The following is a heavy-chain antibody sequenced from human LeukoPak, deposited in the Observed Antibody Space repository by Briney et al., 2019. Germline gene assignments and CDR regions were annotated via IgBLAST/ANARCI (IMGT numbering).Heavy chain of an antibody. D-gene: IGHD3-10*01. V-gene: IGHV3-48*02. CDR3: ARVRVGNYLDY. CDR1: GFTSSNFA. Sequence: GGSLRLSCAASGFTSSNFAMNWVRQAPGRGLEWVAYMTDRGTTIYYADSVKGRFTIFRDNANNSPYLQMNSLRDEDTAVYYCARVRVGNYLDYWGQGTLVTVSS. CDR2: MTDRGTTI. J-gene: IGHJ4*02.